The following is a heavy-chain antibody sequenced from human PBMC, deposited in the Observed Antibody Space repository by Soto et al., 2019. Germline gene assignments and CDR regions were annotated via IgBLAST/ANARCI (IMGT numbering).Heavy chain of an antibody. CDR3: MKAHESGDFLGMSV. V-gene: IGHV4-61*01. Sequence: SETLSLTCTVSGDSVTSVSDYWSWIRQPPGKGLEWIGYIYYSGSADYNPSLGSRVTISIDTSKNQFSLKLTSVTAADTAVYFCMKAHESGDFLGMSVWGPGTTVTVSS. J-gene: IGHJ6*02. D-gene: IGHD3-10*01. CDR2: IYYSGSA. CDR1: GDSVTSVSDY.